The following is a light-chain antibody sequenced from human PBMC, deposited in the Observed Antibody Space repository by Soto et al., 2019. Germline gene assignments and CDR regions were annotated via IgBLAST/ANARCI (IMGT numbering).Light chain of an antibody. CDR1: SSNIGSNY. CDR2: RNN. V-gene: IGLV1-47*01. CDR3: AAWDDSLSRVV. Sequence: QSVLTQPPSASGTPGQRVTISCSGSSSNIGSNYVYWYQQLPGTAPNLLIYRNNQRPSGVPDQFSGSKSGTSASLAISGLRSEDEGDYYCAAWDDSLSRVVFGGGTKLTVL. J-gene: IGLJ2*01.